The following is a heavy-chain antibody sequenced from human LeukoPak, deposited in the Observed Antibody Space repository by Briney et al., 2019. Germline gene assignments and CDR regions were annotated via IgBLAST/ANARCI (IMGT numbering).Heavy chain of an antibody. J-gene: IGHJ4*02. CDR1: GFTFSSYA. CDR3: TLTTFGVVYYFDY. V-gene: IGHV3-30*04. D-gene: IGHD1/OR15-1a*01. CDR2: ISYDGINQ. Sequence: GGSLRLSCATSGFTFSSYAMHWVRQAPGKGLEWVALISYDGINQYYADSVKGRFIISRDNSKNTLYLQLNSLRLEDTAVYYCTLTTFGVVYYFDYSGQGTLVTVSS.